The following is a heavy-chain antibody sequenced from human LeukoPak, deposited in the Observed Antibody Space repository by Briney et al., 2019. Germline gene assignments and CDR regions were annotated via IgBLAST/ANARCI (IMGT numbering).Heavy chain of an antibody. V-gene: IGHV4-38-2*02. CDR1: GYSISSGYS. CDR2: ITHTGTT. CDR3: ARFRGGVGWEY. J-gene: IGHJ4*02. Sequence: SETLSLTCTVSGYSISSGYSWDWIRQPPGKGLEWISSITHTGTTYYNPSLKSRVTVSRDTSKNHFSLNLSSVTAADTAVYYCARFRGGVGWEYWGQGTLVTVSS. D-gene: IGHD5-24*01.